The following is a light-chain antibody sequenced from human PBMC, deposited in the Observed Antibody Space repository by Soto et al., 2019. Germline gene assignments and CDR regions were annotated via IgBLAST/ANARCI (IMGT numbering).Light chain of an antibody. CDR3: MRGLQSP. CDR2: KVS. J-gene: IGKJ5*01. V-gene: IGKV2-30*02. CDR1: QSLVHSDGIAY. Sequence: VLTLSPLSLPVTLGQPASISCRSNQSLVHSDGIAYFSWFQQRPGRSPRRLIYKVSNRASGVPDRFSGSGSGTDFTLKISRVEAEDVGVYSCMRGLQSPFGHGTRLEIK.